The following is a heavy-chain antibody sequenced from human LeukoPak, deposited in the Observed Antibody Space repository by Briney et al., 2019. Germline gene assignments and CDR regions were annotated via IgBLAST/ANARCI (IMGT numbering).Heavy chain of an antibody. Sequence: PGGSLRLSCAASGFTFSSYWMSWVRQAPGKGLEWVSYISDSTSTIYYADSVKGRLTISRDNAKNSLYLQMNSLRAEDTAVYYCATDLMVAAMATFDYWGQGTLVTVSS. CDR2: ISDSTSTI. V-gene: IGHV3-48*01. J-gene: IGHJ4*02. CDR3: ATDLMVAAMATFDY. D-gene: IGHD5-18*01. CDR1: GFTFSSYW.